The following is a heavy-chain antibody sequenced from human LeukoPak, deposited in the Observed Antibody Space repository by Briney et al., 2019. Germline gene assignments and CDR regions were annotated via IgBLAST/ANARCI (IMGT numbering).Heavy chain of an antibody. CDR1: GFTFSSYW. J-gene: IGHJ6*02. CDR2: IKQDGSEK. V-gene: IGHV3-7*01. D-gene: IGHD6-6*01. CDR3: ARDEAAARPDKYYGMDV. Sequence: PGGSLRLSCAASGFTFSSYWMSWVRQAPGKGLEWVANIKQDGSEKYYVDSVKGRFTISRDNAKNSLYLQMNSLRPEDTAVYYCARDEAAARPDKYYGMDVWGQGTTVTVSS.